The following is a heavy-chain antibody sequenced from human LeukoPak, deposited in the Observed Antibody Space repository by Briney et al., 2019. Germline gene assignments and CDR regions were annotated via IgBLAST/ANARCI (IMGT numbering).Heavy chain of an antibody. CDR3: AKGALEYSSSVAFDY. V-gene: IGHV3-7*01. CDR2: IKQDGSEK. J-gene: IGHJ4*02. Sequence: PGGSLRLSCAASGFTFSSYWMSWVRQAPGKGLEWVANIKQDGSEKYYADSVKGRFTISRDNSKNTLYLQMNSLRAEDTAVYYCAKGALEYSSSVAFDYWGQGTLVTVSS. CDR1: GFTFSSYW. D-gene: IGHD6-6*01.